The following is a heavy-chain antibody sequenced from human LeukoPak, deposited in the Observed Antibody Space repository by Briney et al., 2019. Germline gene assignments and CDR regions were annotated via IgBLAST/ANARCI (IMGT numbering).Heavy chain of an antibody. J-gene: IGHJ4*02. CDR2: ISYSGST. D-gene: IGHD4-11*01. V-gene: IGHV4-59*01. CDR1: GDSISNYY. CDR3: ARVGRTSNYPSYYFYY. Sequence: SETLSLTCIVSGDSISNYYWSWIPQPPRKGLEWIGYISYSGSTNYKPSLESRVSISVDTSKNQFSLKVSSVTAADTAVYYCARVGRTSNYPSYYFYYWGQGTLVTASS.